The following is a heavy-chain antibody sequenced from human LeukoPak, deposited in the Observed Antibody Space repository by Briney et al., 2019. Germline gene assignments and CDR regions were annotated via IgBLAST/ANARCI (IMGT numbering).Heavy chain of an antibody. Sequence: GGSLRLSCAASGFTFSSYAMSWVRQAPGKGLEWVSAISGSGGSTYYADSVKGRFTISRDNSKNTLYLQMNSLRAEDTAVYYCAKSKGSSPGFYYYYYMDVWGKGTTVTVSS. CDR3: AKSKGSSPGFYYYYYMDV. J-gene: IGHJ6*03. D-gene: IGHD6-13*01. V-gene: IGHV3-23*01. CDR2: ISGSGGST. CDR1: GFTFSSYA.